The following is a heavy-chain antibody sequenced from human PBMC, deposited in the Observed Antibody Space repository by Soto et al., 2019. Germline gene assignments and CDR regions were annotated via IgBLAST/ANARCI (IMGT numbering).Heavy chain of an antibody. V-gene: IGHV5-51*01. CDR1: GYSFTSYW. Sequence: GASLKISCKGSGYSFTSYWIGWVRQMPGKGLEWMGIIYPGDSDTRYSPSFQGQVTISADKSISTAYLQWSSLKASDTAMYYCARLRRRKLDYYYYGMDVWGQGTTVTVSS. CDR2: IYPGDSDT. D-gene: IGHD1-1*01. J-gene: IGHJ6*02. CDR3: ARLRRRKLDYYYYGMDV.